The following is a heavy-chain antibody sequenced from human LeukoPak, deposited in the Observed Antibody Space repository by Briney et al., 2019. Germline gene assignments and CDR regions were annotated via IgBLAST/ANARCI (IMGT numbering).Heavy chain of an antibody. D-gene: IGHD4-17*01. CDR2: INPNSGGT. CDR1: GYTFTGYY. J-gene: IGHJ4*02. V-gene: IGHV1-2*02. CDR3: AKVGGDSGRGWDPADY. Sequence: ASVKVSCKASGYTFTGYYLHWVRQAPGQGLEWMGWINPNSGGTKYAQNFQGRVTITRDTSITTAYMDLGRLRTDDTAVYYCAKVGGDSGRGWDPADYWGQGTLVTVSS.